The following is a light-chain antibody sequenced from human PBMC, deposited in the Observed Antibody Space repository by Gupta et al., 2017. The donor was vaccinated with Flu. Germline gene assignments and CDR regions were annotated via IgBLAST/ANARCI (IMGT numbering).Light chain of an antibody. Sequence: SYVLTPPPSVSVAPGQTARTTRGGNNIGSKSVHWYQQKPGQAPVLVVDDDSDRPSGIPERFSGSNSGNTATLTISRVEAGDEADYYCQVWDSSSDHHVVFGGGTKLTVL. CDR1: NIGSKS. V-gene: IGLV3-21*02. J-gene: IGLJ2*01. CDR3: QVWDSSSDHHVV. CDR2: DDS.